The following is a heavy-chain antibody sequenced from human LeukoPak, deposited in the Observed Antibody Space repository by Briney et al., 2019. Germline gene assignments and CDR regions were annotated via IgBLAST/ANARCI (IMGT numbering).Heavy chain of an antibody. D-gene: IGHD3-3*01. V-gene: IGHV1-24*01. Sequence: ASVKVSCKVSGYTLTELSMHWVRQAPGKGLEWMGGFDPEDGETIYAQKFQGRVTMTEDTSTSTAYMELRSLRSDDTAVYYCARPGSEWAFDIWGQGTMVTVSS. CDR3: ARPGSEWAFDI. J-gene: IGHJ3*02. CDR1: GYTLTELS. CDR2: FDPEDGET.